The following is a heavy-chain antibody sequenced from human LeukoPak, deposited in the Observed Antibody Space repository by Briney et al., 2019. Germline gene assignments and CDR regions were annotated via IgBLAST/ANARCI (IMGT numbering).Heavy chain of an antibody. CDR3: ALLTTVTSYYFDY. CDR1: GDSISSYY. J-gene: IGHJ4*02. CDR2: IYTSGST. Sequence: SETLSLTCTVSGDSISSYYWSWIRQPAGKGPEWIGRIYTSGSTIYNPSLKSRVTMSVDTSKNQFSLKLSSVTAADTAVYYCALLTTVTSYYFDYWGQGTLVTVSS. D-gene: IGHD4-17*01. V-gene: IGHV4-4*07.